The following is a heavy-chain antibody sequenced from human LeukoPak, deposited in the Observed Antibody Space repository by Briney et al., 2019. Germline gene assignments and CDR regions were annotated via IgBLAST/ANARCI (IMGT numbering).Heavy chain of an antibody. Sequence: PGGSLRLSCAASGFTFNNYAMNWVPHAPGKGGEWVSSISGGGETTYYADSAKGRFTISRDNSQNTLYLQMNSLRAEDTAVYYCARDYADYVGYFFFDYWGQGTLVTVSS. D-gene: IGHD4-17*01. CDR1: GFTFNNYA. V-gene: IGHV3-23*01. CDR3: ARDYADYVGYFFFDY. J-gene: IGHJ4*02. CDR2: ISGGGETT.